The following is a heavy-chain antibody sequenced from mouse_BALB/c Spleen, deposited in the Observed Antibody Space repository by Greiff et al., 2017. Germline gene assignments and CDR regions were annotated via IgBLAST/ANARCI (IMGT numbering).Heavy chain of an antibody. CDR1: GYSITSDYA. D-gene: IGHD2-4*01. Sequence: EVKLQESGPGLVKPSQSLSLTCTVTGYSITSDYAWNWIRQFPGNKLEWMGYISYSGSTSYNPSLKSRISITRDTSKNQFFLQLNSVTTEDTATYYCARDDYDGTYYAMDYWGQGTSVTVSS. J-gene: IGHJ4*01. V-gene: IGHV3-2*02. CDR2: ISYSGST. CDR3: ARDDYDGTYYAMDY.